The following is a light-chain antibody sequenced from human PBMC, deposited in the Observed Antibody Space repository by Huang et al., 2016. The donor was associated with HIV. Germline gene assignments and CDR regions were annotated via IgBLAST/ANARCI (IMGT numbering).Light chain of an antibody. CDR3: QQRSNWPLFT. V-gene: IGKV3-11*01. CDR2: DTS. Sequence: EIVLTQSPATLSLSPGERATLSCKASQSVSSSLAWYQQKPGQAPRLLIYDTSTRATGIPARFSCIESGTDCTLTISSLEPEDFAVYYCQQRSNWPLFTFGPGTKVDIK. CDR1: QSVSSS. J-gene: IGKJ3*01.